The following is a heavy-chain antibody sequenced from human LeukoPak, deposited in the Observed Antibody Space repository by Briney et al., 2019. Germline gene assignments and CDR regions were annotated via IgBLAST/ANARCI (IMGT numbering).Heavy chain of an antibody. CDR2: IKQDGNEK. V-gene: IGHV3-7*01. D-gene: IGHD3-3*01. CDR1: GFTFSSYW. CDR3: ARRGLRSQPEKPNYGVDV. J-gene: IGHJ6*02. Sequence: PGGSLRLSCAASGFTFSSYWMSWVRQAPGKGLEWVANIKQDGNEKYYVGSVKGRFTISRDNAKNSLYLQMNSLRAEDTAVYYCARRGLRSQPEKPNYGVDVWGQGTTVTVSS.